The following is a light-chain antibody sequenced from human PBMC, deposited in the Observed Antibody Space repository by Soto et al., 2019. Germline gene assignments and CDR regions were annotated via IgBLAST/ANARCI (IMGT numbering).Light chain of an antibody. CDR2: AAS. CDR1: QGISNY. CDR3: QKYNRAPALT. J-gene: IGKJ4*01. V-gene: IGKV1-27*01. Sequence: DIQMTQSPSSLSASVGDRVTITCRASQGISNYLAWYQQKPGKVPKLLIYAASTLQSGVPSRFSGSGSGTEFTLTISSLQPEDVATYYCQKYNRAPALTFGGGTKVEIK.